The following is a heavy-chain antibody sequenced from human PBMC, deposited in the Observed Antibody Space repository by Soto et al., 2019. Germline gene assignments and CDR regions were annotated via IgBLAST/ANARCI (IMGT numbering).Heavy chain of an antibody. Sequence: PSETLSLTCAVYGGSFSGYYWSRIRQPPGKGLEWIGEINHSGSTNYNPSLKSRVTISVDTSKNQFSLKLSSVTAADTAVYYCASASFEFRGYFDYWGQGTLVTVSS. J-gene: IGHJ4*02. CDR1: GGSFSGYY. CDR3: ASASFEFRGYFDY. CDR2: INHSGST. V-gene: IGHV4-34*01. D-gene: IGHD3-9*01.